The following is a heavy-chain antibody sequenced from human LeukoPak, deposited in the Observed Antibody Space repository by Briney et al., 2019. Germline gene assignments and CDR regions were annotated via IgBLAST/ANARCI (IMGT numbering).Heavy chain of an antibody. CDR2: IYTSGST. CDR3: ARWSIRWFDP. V-gene: IGHV4-4*07. D-gene: IGHD2-21*01. CDR1: GCSISSYH. J-gene: IGHJ5*02. Sequence: SETLSLTCTVSGCSISSYHWSWIRQPAGKGLELTGRIYTSGSTNYNPSPKSRATISVDTSKNQFSLKLSSVTAADTAVYYCARWSIRWFDPWGQGTLVTVSS.